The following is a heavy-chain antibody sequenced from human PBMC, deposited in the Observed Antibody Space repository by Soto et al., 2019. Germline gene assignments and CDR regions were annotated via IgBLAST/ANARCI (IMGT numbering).Heavy chain of an antibody. CDR1: GFTFSSYA. D-gene: IGHD1-1*01. V-gene: IGHV3-30-3*01. Sequence: PGGSLRLSCAASGFTFSSYAMHWVRQAPGKGLEWVAVISYDVSNKYYADSVKGRFTISRDNSKNTLYLQMNSLRAEDTAVYYCARAVPGRNYFDYWGQGTRVTVSS. CDR3: ARAVPGRNYFDY. CDR2: ISYDVSNK. J-gene: IGHJ4*02.